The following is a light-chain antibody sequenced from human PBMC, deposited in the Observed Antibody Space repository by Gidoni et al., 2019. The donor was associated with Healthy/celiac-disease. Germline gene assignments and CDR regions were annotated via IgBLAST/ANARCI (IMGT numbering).Light chain of an antibody. J-gene: IGKJ4*01. CDR2: GAS. V-gene: IGKV3-15*01. CDR3: QQYNNWPPLT. CDR1: QSVSSN. Sequence: IVLTQSPATLSVSPGERATLSCRASQSVSSNLAGYQQKPGQAPRLLIYGASTRATGIPARFRGRGSGTEFTLTISSLQSEDFAVYYCQQYNNWPPLTFGGGTKVEIK.